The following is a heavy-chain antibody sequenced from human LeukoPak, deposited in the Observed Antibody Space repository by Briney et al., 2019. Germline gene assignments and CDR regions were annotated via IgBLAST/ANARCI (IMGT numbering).Heavy chain of an antibody. Sequence: ASVKVSCKVSGYTLTELSMHWVRQAPGKGLEWMGGFDPEDGETIYAQKFQGRVTMTEDTSTDTAYMELSSLGSEDTAVYYCATLPYYYDSSGYYSGDYWGQGTLVTVSS. J-gene: IGHJ4*02. CDR2: FDPEDGET. CDR1: GYTLTELS. V-gene: IGHV1-24*01. CDR3: ATLPYYYDSSGYYSGDY. D-gene: IGHD3-22*01.